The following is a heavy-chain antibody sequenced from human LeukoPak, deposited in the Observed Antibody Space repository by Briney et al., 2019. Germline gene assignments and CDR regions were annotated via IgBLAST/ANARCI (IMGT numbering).Heavy chain of an antibody. V-gene: IGHV1-24*01. CDR1: GYTLTELS. Sequence: ASVKVSCKVSGYTLTELSMHWVRQAPGKRLEWMGGFDPEDGETIYAQKFQGRVTMTEDTSTDTAYMELSSLRSEDTAVYYCATPVAGKNAAFDIWGQGTMVTVSS. CDR2: FDPEDGET. CDR3: ATPVAGKNAAFDI. D-gene: IGHD6-19*01. J-gene: IGHJ3*02.